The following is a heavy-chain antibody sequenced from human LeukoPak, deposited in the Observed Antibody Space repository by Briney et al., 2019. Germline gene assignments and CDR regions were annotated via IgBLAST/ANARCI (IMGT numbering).Heavy chain of an antibody. CDR2: INWNGGST. CDR1: GFTFDDYA. Sequence: GGSLRLSCAASGFTFDDYAMSWVRHGPGKGLEWVSGINWNGGSTGYADSVKGRFTISRDHAKNSLYLQMNSLRAEDTALYYCARDPYGQLDYWGQGTLVTVSS. D-gene: IGHD3-10*01. V-gene: IGHV3-20*04. J-gene: IGHJ4*02. CDR3: ARDPYGQLDY.